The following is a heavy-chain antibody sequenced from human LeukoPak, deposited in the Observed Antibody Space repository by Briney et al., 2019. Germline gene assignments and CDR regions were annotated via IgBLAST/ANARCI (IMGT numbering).Heavy chain of an antibody. V-gene: IGHV3-23*01. CDR1: GFTFSSLA. CDR2: IRSNGDTT. Sequence: PGESLKISCTASGFTFSSLAMTWVRQAPGKGLEWVSTIRSNGDTTYNADSVKGRFTISRDNSKNTLYLELNSLRVEDTATFYCAKGQELDDGVFDSWGQGTMVTVSS. D-gene: IGHD1-1*01. CDR3: AKGQELDDGVFDS. J-gene: IGHJ4*02.